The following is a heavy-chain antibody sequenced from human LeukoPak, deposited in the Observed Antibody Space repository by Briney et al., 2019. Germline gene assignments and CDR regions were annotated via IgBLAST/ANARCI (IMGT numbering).Heavy chain of an antibody. CDR2: TSYDGSNN. CDR3: ARDRFLEWGNWFAP. D-gene: IGHD3-3*01. CDR1: GFTLSSYA. Sequence: PGGSLRLSCVASGFTLSSYATHWVRQAPGKGLEWVAGTSYDGSNNYYADSAKSRFTISRDNSKNTLYLQMNSLRAEDTAVYYCARDRFLEWGNWFAPWGQGTLVTVSS. J-gene: IGHJ5*02. V-gene: IGHV3-30-3*01.